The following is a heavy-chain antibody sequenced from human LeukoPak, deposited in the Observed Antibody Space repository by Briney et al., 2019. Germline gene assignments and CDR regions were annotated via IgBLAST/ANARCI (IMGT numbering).Heavy chain of an antibody. CDR2: INWNAGST. V-gene: IGHV3-20*04. D-gene: IGHD3-16*01. CDR1: GFNFDDYG. Sequence: GGSLRLSCAASGFNFDDYGMSWVRQAPGKGLEWVSDINWNAGSTAYADSVKGRFTISRDNAENSLYLQMNSLRGEDTALYYCARGIQGAPVDYWGQGTLVTVSS. J-gene: IGHJ4*02. CDR3: ARGIQGAPVDY.